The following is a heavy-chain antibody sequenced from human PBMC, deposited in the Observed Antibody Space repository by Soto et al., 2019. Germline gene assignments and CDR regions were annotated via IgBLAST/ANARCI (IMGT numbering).Heavy chain of an antibody. Sequence: GGSLRLSCAASGFTFDDYAMHWVRQAPGKGLEWVSGISWNSGSIGYADSVKGRFTISRDNAKNSLYLQMNSLRAEDTALYYCAKDIVRRPLDSGYLFDYWGQGTLVTVSS. D-gene: IGHD5-12*01. CDR1: GFTFDDYA. CDR2: ISWNSGSI. J-gene: IGHJ4*01. CDR3: AKDIVRRPLDSGYLFDY. V-gene: IGHV3-9*01.